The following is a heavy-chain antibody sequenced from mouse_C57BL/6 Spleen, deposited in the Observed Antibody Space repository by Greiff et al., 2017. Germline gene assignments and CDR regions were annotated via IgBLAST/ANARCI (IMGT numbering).Heavy chain of an antibody. J-gene: IGHJ3*01. CDR3: AREGYGIQFAY. Sequence: VKLMESGAELVKPGASVKISCKASGYAFSSYWMNWVKQRPGKGLEWIGQIYPGDGDTNYNGKFKGKATLTADKSSSTAYMQLSSLTSEDSAVYFCAREGYGIQFAYWGQGTLVTVSA. CDR2: IYPGDGDT. V-gene: IGHV1-80*01. D-gene: IGHD1-1*01. CDR1: GYAFSSYW.